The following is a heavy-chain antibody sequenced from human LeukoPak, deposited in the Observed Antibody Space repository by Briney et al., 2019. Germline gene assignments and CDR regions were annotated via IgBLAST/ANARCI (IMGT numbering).Heavy chain of an antibody. CDR3: ARDFWEVGYFDL. CDR1: GFTFSSYA. J-gene: IGHJ2*01. Sequence: GGSLRLSCAASGFTFSSYAMSWVRQAPGKGLEWVSAISGSGGSTYYADSVKGRFTISRDNAKNSLYLQMNSLRAEDTAVYYCARDFWEVGYFDLWGRGTLVTVSS. CDR2: ISGSGGST. V-gene: IGHV3-23*01. D-gene: IGHD3-3*01.